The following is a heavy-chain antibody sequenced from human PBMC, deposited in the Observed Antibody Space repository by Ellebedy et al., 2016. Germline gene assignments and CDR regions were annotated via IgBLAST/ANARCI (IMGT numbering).Heavy chain of an antibody. CDR2: ISGSGSNT. J-gene: IGHJ6*02. D-gene: IGHD6-13*01. V-gene: IGHV3-23*01. Sequence: GESLKISCTASGFTFSNFAMSWVRQAPGKGLEWVSSISGSGSNTYYADSVKGRFTISRDNSKNTLFLQMNGLRAEDTAIYYCAKGIPYSSSWRIPGYYAMDVWGQGSTVTVSS. CDR3: AKGIPYSSSWRIPGYYAMDV. CDR1: GFTFSNFA.